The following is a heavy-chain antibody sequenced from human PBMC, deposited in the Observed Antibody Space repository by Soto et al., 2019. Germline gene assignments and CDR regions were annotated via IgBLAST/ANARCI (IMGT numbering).Heavy chain of an antibody. CDR1: GFTFDDYT. CDR3: AKDFNPRDYYYGMDV. Sequence: PGGALRLSCAASGFTFDDYTMHWVRRAPGKGLEWVSLISWDGGSTYYADSVKGRFTISRDNSKNSLYLQMNSLRTEDTALYYCAKDFNPRDYYYGMDVWGQGTTVTVSS. CDR2: ISWDGGST. J-gene: IGHJ6*02. V-gene: IGHV3-43*01.